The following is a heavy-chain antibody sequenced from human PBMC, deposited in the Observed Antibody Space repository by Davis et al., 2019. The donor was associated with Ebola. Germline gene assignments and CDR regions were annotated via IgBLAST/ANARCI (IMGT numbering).Heavy chain of an antibody. J-gene: IGHJ3*02. V-gene: IGHV4-59*12. CDR2: IYYSGST. Sequence: SETLSLTCTVSGGSISSYYWSWIRQPPGKGLEWIGYIYYSGSTNYNPSLKSRVTISVDTSKNQFSLKLSSVTAADTAVYYCARVKIFAGAFDIWGQGTMVTVSS. D-gene: IGHD2-15*01. CDR3: ARVKIFAGAFDI. CDR1: GGSISSYY.